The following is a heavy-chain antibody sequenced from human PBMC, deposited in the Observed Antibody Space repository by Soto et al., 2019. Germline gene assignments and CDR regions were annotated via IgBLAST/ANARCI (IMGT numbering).Heavy chain of an antibody. CDR2: ISYDGSNK. D-gene: IGHD2-15*01. Sequence: QVQLVESGGGVVQPGRSLRLSCAASEFTFSSYAMHWVRHAPGKGLEWVAVISYDGSNKYYADSVKGRFTSSRDKSTNTLDLHTNSKRAEDTAVDYCARVSTPYYYYGMVAWGQRTTVTV. V-gene: IGHV3-30-3*01. CDR1: EFTFSSYA. CDR3: ARVSTPYYYYGMVA. J-gene: IGHJ6*02.